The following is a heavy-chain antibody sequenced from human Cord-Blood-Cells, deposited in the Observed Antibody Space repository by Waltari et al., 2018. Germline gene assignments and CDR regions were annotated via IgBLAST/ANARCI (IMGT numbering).Heavy chain of an antibody. CDR1: GGSFSGYY. CDR2: INHSGST. CDR3: ARPSSGYYFDY. V-gene: IGHV4-34*01. Sequence: QVQLQQWGAGLLTPSETLSLTCAVYGGSFSGYYGSWIRQPPGKGLEWIGEINHSGSTNYNPSLKSRVTISVDTSKNQFSLKLSSVTAADTAVYYCARPSSGYYFDYWGQGTLVTVSS. D-gene: IGHD7-27*01. J-gene: IGHJ4*02.